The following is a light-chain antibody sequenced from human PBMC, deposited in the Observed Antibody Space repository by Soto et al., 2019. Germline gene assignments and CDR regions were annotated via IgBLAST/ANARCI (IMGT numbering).Light chain of an antibody. CDR1: QSISSW. J-gene: IGKJ1*01. V-gene: IGKV1-5*03. CDR2: KAS. Sequence: DIQMTQSPSTLSASVGDRVTITCRASQSISSWLAWYQQKPGKAPKLLIYKASSLESGVPSRFSGSVSGTEFTLTISSLQPDDCATYYCQQYNSYSTFGQGTKVEIK. CDR3: QQYNSYST.